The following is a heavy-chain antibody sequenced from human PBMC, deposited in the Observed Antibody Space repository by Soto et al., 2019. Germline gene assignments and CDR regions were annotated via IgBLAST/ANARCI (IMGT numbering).Heavy chain of an antibody. J-gene: IGHJ6*02. CDR1: GGSVSSSSYS. D-gene: IGHD2-2*01. CDR2: IYSSENT. V-gene: IGHV4-39*01. Sequence: QLQLQESGPGLVKPSETLSLTCTVSGGSVSSSSYSWGWIRQPPGKGLEWIGTIYSSENTYYNPSLMSRVPISVETFKDPFPLKVESVTAADTAVLFCAGLYRYFNNTNCHGYYGMDVWGQGTTVTVSS. CDR3: AGLYRYFNNTNCHGYYGMDV.